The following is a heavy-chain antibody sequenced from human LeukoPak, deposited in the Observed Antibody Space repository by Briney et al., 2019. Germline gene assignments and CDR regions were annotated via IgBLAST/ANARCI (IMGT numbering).Heavy chain of an antibody. D-gene: IGHD1-26*01. CDR1: GGSWSGQY. V-gene: IGHV4-34*01. Sequence: SETLSLTCVVSGGSWSGQYMTWIRQAPGKGLEWIGDVNHSGGTSYNPSLKSRATVYFDTSKNQFSLYLTSVTAADTALYFCATLADSEPIDNWGQGTLVTVSS. J-gene: IGHJ4*02. CDR2: VNHSGGT. CDR3: ATLADSEPIDN.